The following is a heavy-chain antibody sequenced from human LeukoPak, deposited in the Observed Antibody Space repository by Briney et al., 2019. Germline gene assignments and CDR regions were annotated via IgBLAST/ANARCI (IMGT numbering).Heavy chain of an antibody. J-gene: IGHJ3*02. V-gene: IGHV4-4*07. Sequence: SETLSLTCTVSGGSISSYYWSWIRQPAGKGLEWIGRIYTSGSTNYNPPLKSRVTMSVDTSKNQFSLKLSSVTAAGTAVYYCAREAVADVHDAFDIWGQGTMVTVSS. CDR3: AREAVADVHDAFDI. CDR2: IYTSGST. CDR1: GGSISSYY. D-gene: IGHD6-19*01.